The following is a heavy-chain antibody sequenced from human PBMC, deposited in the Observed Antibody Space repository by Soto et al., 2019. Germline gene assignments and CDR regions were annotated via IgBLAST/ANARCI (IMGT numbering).Heavy chain of an antibody. J-gene: IGHJ4*02. CDR1: GLRFSSYS. Sequence: EVQLLESGGALVQPGGPRNLSWVGPGLRFSSYSLPWVGQAPGKGLEWVSAITGSGDRAYSADSVRGRFTISRDNSKNTLYLQMNSLRAEDTAVYYCGKDWAGIAVAGIDYWGQGTLVTVSS. CDR2: ITGSGDRA. V-gene: IGHV3-23*01. CDR3: GKDWAGIAVAGIDY. D-gene: IGHD6-19*01.